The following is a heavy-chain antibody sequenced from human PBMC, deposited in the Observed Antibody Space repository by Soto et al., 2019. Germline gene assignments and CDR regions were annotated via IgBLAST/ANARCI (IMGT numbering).Heavy chain of an antibody. CDR1: GFTFGDYA. CDR3: TRVYDYIWGSYRDFDY. J-gene: IGHJ4*02. CDR2: IRSKAYGGTT. V-gene: IGHV3-49*03. D-gene: IGHD3-16*02. Sequence: GGSLRLSCTASGFTFGDYAMSWFRQAPGKGLEWVGFIRSKAYGGTTEYAASVKGRFTISRDDSKSIAYLQMNSLKTEDTAVYYCTRVYDYIWGSYRDFDYWGQGTLVTVSS.